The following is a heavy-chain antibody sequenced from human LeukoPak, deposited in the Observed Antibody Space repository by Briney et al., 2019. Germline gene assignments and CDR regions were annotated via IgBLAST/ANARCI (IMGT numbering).Heavy chain of an antibody. CDR2: ISYDGSNK. CDR1: GFTFSSYA. J-gene: IGHJ6*02. V-gene: IGHV3-30-3*01. Sequence: PGGSLRLSCAASGFTFSSYAMSWVRQAPGKGLEWVAVISYDGSNKYYADSVKGRFTISRDNSKNTLYLQMNSLRAEDTAVYYCARDLGYCSGGSCKHSYYYYGMDVWGQGTTVTVSS. CDR3: ARDLGYCSGGSCKHSYYYYGMDV. D-gene: IGHD2-15*01.